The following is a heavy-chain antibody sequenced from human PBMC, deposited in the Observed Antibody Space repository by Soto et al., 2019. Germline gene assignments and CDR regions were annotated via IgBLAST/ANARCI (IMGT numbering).Heavy chain of an antibody. D-gene: IGHD6-13*01. CDR2: IIPIFGTA. CDR3: ARDPQIAAAGVYYYYGMDV. J-gene: IGHJ6*02. V-gene: IGHV1-69*13. CDR1: GGTFSSYA. Sequence: GASVKVSCKASGGTFSSYAISWVRQAPGQGLEWMGGIIPIFGTANYAQKFQGRVTITADESTSTAYMELSSLRSEDTAVYYCARDPQIAAAGVYYYYGMDVWGQGTTVTVSS.